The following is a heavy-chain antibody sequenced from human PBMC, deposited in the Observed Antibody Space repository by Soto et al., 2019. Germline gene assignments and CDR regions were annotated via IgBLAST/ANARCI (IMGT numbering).Heavy chain of an antibody. CDR2: ISSSSSYI. Sequence: GGSLRLSCAASGFTFSSYSMNWVRQAPGKGLEWVSSISSSSSYIYYADSVKGRFTISRDNAKNSLYLQMNSLRAEDTAVYYCARGYPMHGSGTQGQPFDYWGQGTLVTVSS. D-gene: IGHD3-10*01. J-gene: IGHJ4*02. CDR3: ARGYPMHGSGTQGQPFDY. CDR1: GFTFSSYS. V-gene: IGHV3-21*01.